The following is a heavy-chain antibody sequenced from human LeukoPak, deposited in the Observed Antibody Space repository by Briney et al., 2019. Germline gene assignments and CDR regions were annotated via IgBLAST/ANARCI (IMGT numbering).Heavy chain of an antibody. CDR1: GFTLSNFW. V-gene: IGHV3-7*01. Sequence: GGSLRLPCEASGFTLSNFWMNWVRQAPGKGLEWVASINQDESEKYFVGSVKGRFTISRDNARNSLYLQINSLRAEDTAVYYCARGHVNTAITGEFDVWGQGTLVTASS. CDR2: INQDESEK. J-gene: IGHJ4*02. CDR3: ARGHVNTAITGEFDV. D-gene: IGHD7-27*01.